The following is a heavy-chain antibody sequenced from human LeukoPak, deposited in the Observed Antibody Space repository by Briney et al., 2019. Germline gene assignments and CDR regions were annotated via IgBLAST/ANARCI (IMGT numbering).Heavy chain of an antibody. D-gene: IGHD3-10*01. V-gene: IGHV3-9*01. CDR3: AKGITMLPDY. CDR1: GFTFDGYA. CDR2: ISWNSGSI. Sequence: GGSLRLSCAASGFTFDGYAMHWVRQAPGKGLEWVSGISWNSGSIGYADSVKGRFTISRDNAKNSLYLQMNSLRAEDTALYYCAKGITMLPDYWGQGTLVTVSS. J-gene: IGHJ4*02.